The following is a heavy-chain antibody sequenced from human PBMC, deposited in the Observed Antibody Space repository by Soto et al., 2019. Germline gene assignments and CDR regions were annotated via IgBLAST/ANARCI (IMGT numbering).Heavy chain of an antibody. CDR2: IYYSGST. D-gene: IGHD6-13*01. Sequence: PSETLSLTCTVSGGSISSGGYYWSWIRQHPGKGLEWIGYIYYSGSTYYNPSLKSRVTISVDTSKNQFSLKLSSVTAADTAVDYCARASGYSSSSPFDYWGQGTLVTVSS. CDR3: ARASGYSSSSPFDY. J-gene: IGHJ4*02. CDR1: GGSISSGGYY. V-gene: IGHV4-31*03.